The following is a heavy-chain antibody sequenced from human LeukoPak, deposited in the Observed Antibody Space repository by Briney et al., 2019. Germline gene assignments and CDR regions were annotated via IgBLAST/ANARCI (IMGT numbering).Heavy chain of an antibody. J-gene: IGHJ4*02. Sequence: GGSLRLSCAASGFTFSSYWMTWVRQAPGKGLEWVANIKRDGSEKYYMDSVKGRFTISRDNAKNSLYLQMNSLRVDDTAVYYCARPPHIAAAGQDWGQGTLVTVSS. V-gene: IGHV3-7*01. D-gene: IGHD6-13*01. CDR2: IKRDGSEK. CDR1: GFTFSSYW. CDR3: ARPPHIAAAGQD.